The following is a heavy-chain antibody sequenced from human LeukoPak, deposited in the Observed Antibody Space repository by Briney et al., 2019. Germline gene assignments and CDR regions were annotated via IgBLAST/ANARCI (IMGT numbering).Heavy chain of an antibody. D-gene: IGHD2-2*02. CDR3: TREYCSSTSCYNY. J-gene: IGHJ4*02. CDR1: GFTFSGSA. V-gene: IGHV3-73*01. CDR2: IRSKANSYAT. Sequence: GGSLRLSCAASGFTFSGSAMHWVRQASGKGLEWVGRIRSKANSYATAYAASVKGRFTISRDDSKNTAYLQMNSLKTEDTAVYYCTREYCSSTSCYNYWGQGTLVTVSS.